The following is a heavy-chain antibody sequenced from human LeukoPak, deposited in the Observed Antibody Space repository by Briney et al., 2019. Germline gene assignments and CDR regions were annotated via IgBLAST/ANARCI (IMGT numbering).Heavy chain of an antibody. CDR1: GFTFSSYA. V-gene: IGHV3-15*01. J-gene: IGHJ3*01. CDR3: TTSGNPSLVDV. Sequence: GGSLRLSCAASGFTFSSYAMSWVRQAPGKGLEWVGRVKSKNDGGAETTDYAAPVKGRFAISRDDSKNMLYLQMSSLKIEDTAVYYCTTSGNPSLVDVWGQGTMVAVSS. D-gene: IGHD1-26*01. CDR2: VKSKNDGGAETT.